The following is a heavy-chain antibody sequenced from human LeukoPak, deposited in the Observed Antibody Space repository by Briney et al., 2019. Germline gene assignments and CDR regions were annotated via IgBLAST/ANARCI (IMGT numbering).Heavy chain of an antibody. J-gene: IGHJ4*02. CDR2: ISSSGTTK. CDR3: ARVDSSGYFYWPDY. CDR1: GFTFINYE. D-gene: IGHD3-22*01. V-gene: IGHV3-48*03. Sequence: GGSLRLSCAASGFTFINYEMSWVRQAPGKGLERVSFISSSGTTKYYADSVKGRFTISRDNAKNSLYLQMNSLRAEDTAVYYCARVDSSGYFYWPDYWGQGTLVTVSA.